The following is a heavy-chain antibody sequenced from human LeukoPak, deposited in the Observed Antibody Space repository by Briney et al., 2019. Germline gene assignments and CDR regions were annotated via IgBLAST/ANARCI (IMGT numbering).Heavy chain of an antibody. CDR1: GYSFTTYF. CDR2: INPGDSDT. J-gene: IGHJ4*02. D-gene: IGHD1-26*01. V-gene: IGHV5-51*01. CDR3: ARWELLLGFDY. Sequence: GESLKISCKGSGYSFTTYFIGWVRQMPGKGLEWVGVINPGDSDTRYSPSFQGQVTISADKSISTAYLQWSSLKASDTAMYYCARWELLLGFDYWGQGTLVTVSS.